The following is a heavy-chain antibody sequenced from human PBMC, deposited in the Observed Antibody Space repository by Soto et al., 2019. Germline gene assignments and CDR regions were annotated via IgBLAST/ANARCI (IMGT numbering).Heavy chain of an antibody. D-gene: IGHD6-19*01. CDR2: IYYSGST. J-gene: IGHJ5*02. CDR3: AREDSSGWSNWFDP. V-gene: IGHV4-59*01. CDR1: GGSITNYY. Sequence: SETLSLTCTVAGGSITNYYWSWIRQPPGKGLEWIGYIYYSGSTNYNPSLKSRVTISVDTSKNQFSLKLSSVTAADTAVYYCAREDSSGWSNWFDPWGQGTLVTVSS.